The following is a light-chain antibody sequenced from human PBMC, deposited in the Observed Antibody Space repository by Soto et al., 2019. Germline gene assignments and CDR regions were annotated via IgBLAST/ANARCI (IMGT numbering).Light chain of an antibody. CDR3: QQRSNWPIT. Sequence: EIVLTQSPGTLSLSPGERATLSCRASQSVSSSYLAWYQQKPGQPPRLLIYDTSNRVTGIPARFSGSRSGTDFTLTISSLEPEDFAVYYCQQRSNWPITFGQGTRLEIK. J-gene: IGKJ5*01. CDR1: QSVSSSY. V-gene: IGKV3D-20*02. CDR2: DTS.